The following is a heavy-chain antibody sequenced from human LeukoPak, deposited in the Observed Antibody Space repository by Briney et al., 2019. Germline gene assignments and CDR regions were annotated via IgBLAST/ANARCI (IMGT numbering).Heavy chain of an antibody. CDR1: GFTFSTYG. J-gene: IGHJ4*02. CDR2: ISYDGSKK. D-gene: IGHD3-10*01. Sequence: GGSLRLSCAASGFTFSTYGMHWVRQAPGKGLEWVTGISYDGSKKYYADSVKGRFTISRDNSENTLYLQMNSLRAEDTAVYYCANGREARGLIGEFDYWGQGTLVTVSS. CDR3: ANGREARGLIGEFDY. V-gene: IGHV3-30*18.